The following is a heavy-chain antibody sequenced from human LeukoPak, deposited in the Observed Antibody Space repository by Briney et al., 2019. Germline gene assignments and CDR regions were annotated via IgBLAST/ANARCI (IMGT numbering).Heavy chain of an antibody. D-gene: IGHD3-16*02. Sequence: GGSLRLSCAASGFTFSDYYMSWIRQAPGKGLEWVSYISSSGSTIYYADSVKGRFTISRDNAKNSLYLQMNSLRAEDTAVYYCARKAHGGRVWGSSRTGDAFDIWGQGTMVTVSS. CDR3: ARKAHGGRVWGSSRTGDAFDI. V-gene: IGHV3-11*01. CDR1: GFTFSDYY. J-gene: IGHJ3*02. CDR2: ISSSGSTI.